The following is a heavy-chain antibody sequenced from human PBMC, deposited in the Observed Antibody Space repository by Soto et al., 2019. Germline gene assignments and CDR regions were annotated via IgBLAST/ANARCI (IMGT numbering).Heavy chain of an antibody. CDR1: GGSFSGYY. CDR3: ARGRRGYSYGPYNWFDP. V-gene: IGHV4-34*01. Sequence: SEALSLTCAVYGGSFSGYYWSWIRQPPGKGLEWIGEINHSGSTNYNPSLKSRVTISVDTSKNQFSLKLSSVTAADTAVYYCARGRRGYSYGPYNWFDPWGQGTLVTVSS. CDR2: INHSGST. J-gene: IGHJ5*02. D-gene: IGHD5-18*01.